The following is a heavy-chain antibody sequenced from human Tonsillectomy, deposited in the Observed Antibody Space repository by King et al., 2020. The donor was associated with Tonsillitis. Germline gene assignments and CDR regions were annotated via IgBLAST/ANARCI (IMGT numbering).Heavy chain of an antibody. D-gene: IGHD1-26*01. V-gene: IGHV3-30*02. Sequence: VQLVESGGGVVQPGGSLRLSCAASRFTFSSYGMYWVRQAPAKGLEWVAFIRYDGSNKYYADSVKGRFTISRDNSKNTLYLQMNSLRVDDTAVYYCAKGSEWELPIGGFDYWGQGTLVTVSS. CDR1: RFTFSSYG. CDR3: AKGSEWELPIGGFDY. J-gene: IGHJ4*02. CDR2: IRYDGSNK.